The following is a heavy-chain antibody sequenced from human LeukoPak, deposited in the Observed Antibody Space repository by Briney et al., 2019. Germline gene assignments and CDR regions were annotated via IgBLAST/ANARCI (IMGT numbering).Heavy chain of an antibody. J-gene: IGHJ4*02. V-gene: IGHV3-21*01. CDR1: GFTLSGYW. CDR3: ASSQLMVRGVFDY. Sequence: GGSLRLSCAVSGFTLSGYWMSWVRQAPGKGLEWVASISSSSSYIYYADSVKGRFTISRDNAKNSLYLQMNSLRAEDTAVYYCASSQLMVRGVFDYWGQGTLVTVSS. CDR2: ISSSSSYI. D-gene: IGHD3-10*01.